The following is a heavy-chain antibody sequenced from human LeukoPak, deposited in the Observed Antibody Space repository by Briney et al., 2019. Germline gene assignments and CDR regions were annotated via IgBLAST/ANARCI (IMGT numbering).Heavy chain of an antibody. CDR1: GGSISSSNFH. V-gene: IGHV4-39*01. CDR3: ARRIALAGGWFDP. J-gene: IGHJ5*02. D-gene: IGHD6-19*01. CDR2: IYYSGTT. Sequence: SETLSLTCTVSGGSISSSNFHWGWIRQPPGKGLEWIGDIYYSGTTYYSPSLASRVSMSVDTSKSQFSLRLSSLTAADTAVYYCARRIALAGGWFDPWGQGSLVTVSS.